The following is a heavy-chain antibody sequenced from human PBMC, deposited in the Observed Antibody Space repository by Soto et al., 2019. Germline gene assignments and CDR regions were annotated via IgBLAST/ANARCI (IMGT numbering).Heavy chain of an antibody. Sequence: PGGSLRLSCTASGFTFSSYAMHWVRQAPGKGLEWVAVISYDGSNKYYADSVKGRFTISRDNSKNTLYLQMNSLRAEDTAVYYCASGAMDYWGQGTLVTVSS. CDR2: ISYDGSNK. CDR1: GFTFSSYA. J-gene: IGHJ4*02. D-gene: IGHD5-18*01. V-gene: IGHV3-30-3*01. CDR3: ASGAMDY.